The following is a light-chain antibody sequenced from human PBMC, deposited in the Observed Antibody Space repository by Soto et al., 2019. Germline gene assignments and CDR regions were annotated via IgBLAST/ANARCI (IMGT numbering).Light chain of an antibody. Sequence: EIVMTQSPATLSVSPGERATLSCRASQSVSSNLAWYQQKPGQAPRLLIYGASTRATGIPARFSGSGSATEFTLTLSSLQSEDFAVYYCQQYNNWPLYTFGQGTPLAIK. CDR2: GAS. V-gene: IGKV3-15*01. CDR1: QSVSSN. J-gene: IGKJ2*01. CDR3: QQYNNWPLYT.